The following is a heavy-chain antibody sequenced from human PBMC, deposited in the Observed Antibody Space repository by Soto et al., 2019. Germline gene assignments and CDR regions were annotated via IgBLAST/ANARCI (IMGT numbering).Heavy chain of an antibody. V-gene: IGHV4-39*01. J-gene: IGHJ5*02. CDR3: ARHISGSDWLAP. D-gene: IGHD2-15*01. CDR2: MFYSGAT. CDR1: GGSISDISYC. Sequence: QLQLQESGPGLVKPSETLSLTCTVSGGSISDISYCWGWIRQPPGKGLQWIGCMFYSGATYYNPSLKNRVTLSVDTSNNEFSLKLVSVTAPDTAVYYCARHISGSDWLAPWGQGTLVTVSS.